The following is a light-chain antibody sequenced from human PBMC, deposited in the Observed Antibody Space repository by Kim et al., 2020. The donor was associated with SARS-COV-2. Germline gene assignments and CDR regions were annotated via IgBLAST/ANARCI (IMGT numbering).Light chain of an antibody. CDR1: QDITTH. V-gene: IGKV1-5*03. CDR3: QQYESSPWT. J-gene: IGKJ1*01. Sequence: DIQMTQSPSTLSASVGDRVTIACRASQDITTHLAWYQQKPVRAPKLLIYKASILESGVPSRFSGSGSGTDFTLSISSLQPDDFATFYCQQYESSPWTFGRGTKVDIK. CDR2: KAS.